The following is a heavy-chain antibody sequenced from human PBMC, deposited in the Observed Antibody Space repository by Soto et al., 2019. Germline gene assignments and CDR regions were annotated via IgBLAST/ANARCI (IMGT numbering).Heavy chain of an antibody. CDR2: ISDNGGTT. D-gene: IGHD6-13*01. CDR3: GKNPQQLRVYFNY. Sequence: GGSLSLSCAASEFTFSNYAMSWVRQAPGKGLEWVSSISDNGGTTYYADSVKCRFTISRDTSKNTLYLPMNSLRAEDPPAYYMGKNPQQLRVYFNYWAQETQVTVSS. V-gene: IGHV3-23*01. CDR1: EFTFSNYA. J-gene: IGHJ4*02.